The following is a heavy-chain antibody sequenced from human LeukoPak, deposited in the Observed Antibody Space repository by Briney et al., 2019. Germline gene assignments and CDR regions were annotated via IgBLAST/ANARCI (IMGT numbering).Heavy chain of an antibody. CDR3: ASGDQMVQGVIIH. CDR1: GGSISSSSYY. CDR2: IYCSGST. V-gene: IGHV4-39*01. J-gene: IGHJ4*02. Sequence: SETLSLTCTVSGGSISSSSYYWGWIRQPPGKGLEWIGSIYCSGSTYYNPSLKSRVTISVDTSKNQFSLKLSSVTAADTAVYYCASGDQMVQGVIIHWGQGTLVTVSS. D-gene: IGHD3-10*01.